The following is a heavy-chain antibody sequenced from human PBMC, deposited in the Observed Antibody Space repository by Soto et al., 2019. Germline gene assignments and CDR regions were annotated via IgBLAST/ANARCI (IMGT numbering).Heavy chain of an antibody. Sequence: QVQLVQSGAEVNKPGASVKVSCKASGYTFTSYGISWVRQAPGQGLEWMGWISPYNDNTNYAQKGKCRVTMTTDTSTNTAYMGRRSLTSADTAVYYCARDLVVMPAASPGSSWGQGTLVTVSS. CDR1: GYTFTSYG. J-gene: IGHJ5*02. D-gene: IGHD2-2*01. V-gene: IGHV1-18*01. CDR2: ISPYNDNT. CDR3: ARDLVVMPAASPGSS.